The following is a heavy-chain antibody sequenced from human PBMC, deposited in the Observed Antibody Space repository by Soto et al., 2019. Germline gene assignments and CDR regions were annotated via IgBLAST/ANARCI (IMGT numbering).Heavy chain of an antibody. CDR1: GFTFSSYA. J-gene: IGHJ4*02. CDR2: ISGSGGST. CDR3: AKDARASVMITFGGVIVYPYFDY. V-gene: IGHV3-23*01. D-gene: IGHD3-16*02. Sequence: EVQLLESGGGLVQPGGSLRLSCAASGFTFSSYAMSWVRQAPGKGLEWVSAISGSGGSTYYADSVKGRFTISRDNSKNTLYLQMNSLRAEDTAVYYCAKDARASVMITFGGVIVYPYFDYWGQGTLVTVSS.